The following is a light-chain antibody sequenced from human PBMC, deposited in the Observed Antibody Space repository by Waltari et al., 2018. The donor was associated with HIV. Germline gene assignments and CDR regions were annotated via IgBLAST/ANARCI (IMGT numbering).Light chain of an antibody. V-gene: IGLV3-21*02. CDR2: ADT. J-gene: IGLJ1*01. CDR1: NVGRNR. Sequence: SYVLTQPPSESVAPRQKSRVTCGGQNVGRNRIQWYQQKAGQPPPLVLYADTDRPSGIPERFSGSNSGNTATLTISRVEVGDEADYYCHVWDSAGDGHVFGSGTKVTV. CDR3: HVWDSAGDGHV.